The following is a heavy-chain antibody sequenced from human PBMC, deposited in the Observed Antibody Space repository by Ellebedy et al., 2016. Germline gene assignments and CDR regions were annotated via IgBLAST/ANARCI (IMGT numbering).Heavy chain of an antibody. CDR3: ARGAYSGYELAF. J-gene: IGHJ4*02. Sequence: ASVKVSCXASGYTFTTFSITWVRQVPGQGLEWMGFVNTFSGNTKFAQKFQGRVSMTTDSSTHTAYMDLRSLRSDDTAMYYCARGAYSGYELAFWGLGTLVTVSS. CDR1: GYTFTTFS. D-gene: IGHD5-12*01. CDR2: VNTFSGNT. V-gene: IGHV1-18*04.